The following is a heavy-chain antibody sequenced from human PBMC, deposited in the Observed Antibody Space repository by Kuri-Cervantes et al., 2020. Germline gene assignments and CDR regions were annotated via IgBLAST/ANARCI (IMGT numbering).Heavy chain of an antibody. D-gene: IGHD2-15*01. CDR2: IHYSGSS. V-gene: IGHV4-39*01. CDR1: GGSISNTGYY. CDR3: ARSGYCSGGSCSFDD. J-gene: IGHJ4*02. Sequence: GSLRLSCTVSGGSISNTGYYWGWIRQPPGKGLEWIGSIHYSGSSYNNPSLKNRLTISVDTSKNQFSLKLSSVTAADTAVYYCARSGYCSGGSCSFDDWGQGTLVTVSS.